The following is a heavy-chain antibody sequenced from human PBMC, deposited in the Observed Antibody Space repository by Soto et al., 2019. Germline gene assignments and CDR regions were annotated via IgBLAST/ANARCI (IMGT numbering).Heavy chain of an antibody. CDR1: GFTFSSYG. CDR3: ARDRGEERSVAGSNEAFDI. CDR2: TWYDGSDK. Sequence: QTQLVESGGGVVQPGRSLRLSCAASGFTFSSYGIHWVRQAPGKGLEWVAVTWYDGSDKYYADSVKGRFTISRDNAKKTEERQMNSLRAEDTDVYYCARDRGEERSVAGSNEAFDIWGLGTMVTVSS. V-gene: IGHV3-33*01. D-gene: IGHD3-10*01. J-gene: IGHJ3*02.